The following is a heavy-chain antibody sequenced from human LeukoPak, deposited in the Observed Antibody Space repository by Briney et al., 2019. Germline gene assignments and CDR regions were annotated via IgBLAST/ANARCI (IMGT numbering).Heavy chain of an antibody. D-gene: IGHD3-22*01. Sequence: GASVKVSCKVSGYTLTELSMHWVRQAPGKGLEWRGGFDPEDGETIYAQKFQGRVTMTEDTPTDTAYMELSSLRSEDTAVYYCATVKLGSGYYYSLDYWGQGTLVTVSS. CDR3: ATVKLGSGYYYSLDY. CDR1: GYTLTELS. J-gene: IGHJ4*02. CDR2: FDPEDGET. V-gene: IGHV1-24*01.